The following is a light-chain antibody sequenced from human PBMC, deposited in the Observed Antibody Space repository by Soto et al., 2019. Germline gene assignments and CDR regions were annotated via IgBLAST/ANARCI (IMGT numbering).Light chain of an antibody. Sequence: QSALTQPPSASGSPGQSVTISCTGTSSDVCGYNYVSWYQQHPGKAPKLMIYEVSKRPSGVPDRFSGSKSGNTASLTVSGLQAEDEADYYCSSYAGSNNGNVFGTGTKVTVL. CDR2: EVS. CDR1: SSDVCGYNY. CDR3: SSYAGSNNGNV. J-gene: IGLJ1*01. V-gene: IGLV2-8*01.